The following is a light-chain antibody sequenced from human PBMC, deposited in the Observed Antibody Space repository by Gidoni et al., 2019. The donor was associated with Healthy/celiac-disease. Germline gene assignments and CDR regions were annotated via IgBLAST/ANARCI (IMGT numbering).Light chain of an antibody. V-gene: IGLV2-23*01. CDR3: CSYAGSSTLRVV. Sequence: QSALTQPASVSGPPGQSITISCTGTSSDVGSYNLVSWYQQHPGKAPKLMIYEGSKRPSGVSNRFSGSKSGNTASLTISGLQAEDEADYYCCSYAGSSTLRVVFGGGTKLTVL. CDR2: EGS. CDR1: SSDVGSYNL. J-gene: IGLJ2*01.